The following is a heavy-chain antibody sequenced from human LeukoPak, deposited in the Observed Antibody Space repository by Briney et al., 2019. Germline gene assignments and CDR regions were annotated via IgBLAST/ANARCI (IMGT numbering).Heavy chain of an antibody. D-gene: IGHD5-18*01. J-gene: IGHJ6*02. V-gene: IGHV1-69*13. Sequence: SVKVSRKASGGTFSSYAISWVRQAPGQGLEWMGGIIPIFGTANYAQKLQGRVTITADESTSTAYMELSSLRSEDTAVYYCARGLTTYSYGSGYYYGMDVWGQGTTVTVSS. CDR2: IIPIFGTA. CDR3: ARGLTTYSYGSGYYYGMDV. CDR1: GGTFSSYA.